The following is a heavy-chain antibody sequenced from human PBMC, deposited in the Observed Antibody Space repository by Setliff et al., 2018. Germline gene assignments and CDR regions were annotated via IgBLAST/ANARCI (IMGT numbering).Heavy chain of an antibody. V-gene: IGHV3-21*01. CDR3: ARDPDTAMVRNDAFDI. Sequence: PGGSLRLSCAASGFTFSTYSMHWVRQAPGKGLEWVSSISPSSIYIYYADSVKGRFTISRDNSKNTLYLQMNRLTAEDTAVYYCARDPDTAMVRNDAFDIWGQGTMVTVSS. CDR1: GFTFSTYS. J-gene: IGHJ3*02. CDR2: ISPSSIYI. D-gene: IGHD5-18*01.